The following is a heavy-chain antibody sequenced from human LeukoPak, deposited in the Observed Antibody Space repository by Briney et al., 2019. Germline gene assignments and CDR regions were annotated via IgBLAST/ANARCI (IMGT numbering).Heavy chain of an antibody. CDR3: ARESSGAYYYYYMDV. D-gene: IGHD7-27*01. Sequence: PGGSLRLSCAASGFTFSSYWMHWVRQAPGKGLVWVSRINSDGSSTSYADSVKGRFTISRDNAKNSLYLQMNSLRAEDTAVYYCARESSGAYYYYYMDVWGKGTTVTVSS. J-gene: IGHJ6*03. CDR2: INSDGSST. V-gene: IGHV3-74*01. CDR1: GFTFSSYW.